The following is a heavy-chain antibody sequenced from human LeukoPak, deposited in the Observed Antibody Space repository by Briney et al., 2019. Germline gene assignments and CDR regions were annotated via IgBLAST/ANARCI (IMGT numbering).Heavy chain of an antibody. CDR3: ARGGSWYLDS. V-gene: IGHV3-7*04. CDR1: GFTFSSYW. CDR2: IKEDGSEK. D-gene: IGHD6-13*01. J-gene: IGHJ4*02. Sequence: GGSLRLSCAVPGFTFSSYWMSWVRQAPGKGLEWVANIKEDGSEKYYVDSVKGRFTLSRDNAKNSMYLQMNSLRAEDMAVYYCARGGSWYLDSWGQGTVVTVSS.